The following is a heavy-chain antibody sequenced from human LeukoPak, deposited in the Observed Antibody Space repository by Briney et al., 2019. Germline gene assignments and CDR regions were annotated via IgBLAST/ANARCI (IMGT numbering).Heavy chain of an antibody. D-gene: IGHD2-15*01. CDR2: IYYSGST. CDR1: GGSISSSSYY. CDR3: ARDSNLGYCSGGSCYSGYYYYYYYMDV. Sequence: SETLSLTWTVSGGSISSSSYYWGWIRQPPGKGLEWIGSIYYSGSTYYNPSLKSRVTISVDTSKNQFSLKLSSVTAADTAVYYCARDSNLGYCSGGSCYSGYYYYYYYMDVWGKGTTVTVSS. J-gene: IGHJ6*03. V-gene: IGHV4-39*07.